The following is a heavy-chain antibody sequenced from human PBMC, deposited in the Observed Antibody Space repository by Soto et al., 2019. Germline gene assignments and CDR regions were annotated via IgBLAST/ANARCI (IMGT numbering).Heavy chain of an antibody. CDR1: GDSVTRGDYY. D-gene: IGHD5-12*01. V-gene: IGHV4-61*08. CDR3: ARIPVATSLSEWVEP. Sequence: SETLPLPKTVSGDSVTRGDYYWSWIRQPPGKGLEWIGYIYYSGNTNYSTTLKSRVAISLDTSNNQFSLKLSSVTAADTAVYVCARIPVATSLSEWVEPLGKGTLIT. J-gene: IGHJ5*01. CDR2: IYYSGNT.